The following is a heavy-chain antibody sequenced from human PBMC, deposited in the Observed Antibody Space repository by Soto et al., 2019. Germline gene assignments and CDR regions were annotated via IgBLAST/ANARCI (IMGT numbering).Heavy chain of an antibody. J-gene: IGHJ4*02. V-gene: IGHV3-23*01. CDR3: ARGISPLDY. CDR1: GFTFSSYA. D-gene: IGHD3-3*02. CDR2: ISGSGGST. Sequence: QSGGSMRLSCAASGFTFSSYAMSWVRQAPGKGLEWVSAISGSGGSTYYADSVKGRFTISRDNAKNSVYLQMTSLKAEDSAVYYCARGISPLDYWGQGTVVTVSS.